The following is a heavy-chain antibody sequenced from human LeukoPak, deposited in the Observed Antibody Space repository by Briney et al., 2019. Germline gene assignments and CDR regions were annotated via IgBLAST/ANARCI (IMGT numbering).Heavy chain of an antibody. J-gene: IGHJ5*02. CDR2: IWYDGSNK. V-gene: IGHV3-33*01. Sequence: AGGSLRLSCAASGFTFSSYGMHWVRQAPGKGLEWVAVIWYDGSNKYYADSVKGRFTISRDNSKNTLYLQMNSLRAEDTAVYYCARHQSGTYYDFWSGSYNWFDPWGQGTLVTVSS. D-gene: IGHD3-3*01. CDR3: ARHQSGTYYDFWSGSYNWFDP. CDR1: GFTFSSYG.